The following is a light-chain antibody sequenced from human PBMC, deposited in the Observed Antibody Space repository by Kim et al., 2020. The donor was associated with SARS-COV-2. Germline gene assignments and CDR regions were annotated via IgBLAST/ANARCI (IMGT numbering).Light chain of an antibody. CDR1: QSVHIF. Sequence: EIVLTQSPATLSLSPGERATLSCRASQSVHIFLAWYQQRPGQAPRLLVYDASNRATGVLARFIGSGSGTDFSLTISSLEPEDFATYYCYHHSACPLTFGGGTKLDIK. J-gene: IGKJ4*01. CDR2: DAS. V-gene: IGKV3-11*01. CDR3: YHHSACPLT.